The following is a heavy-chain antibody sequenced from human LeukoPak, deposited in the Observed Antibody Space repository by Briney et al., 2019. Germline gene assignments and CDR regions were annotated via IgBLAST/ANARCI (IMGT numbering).Heavy chain of an antibody. CDR1: GFTFSAYA. J-gene: IGHJ4*02. Sequence: GGSLRLSCSVSGFTFSAYAMHWVRQAPGKGLEFLSSINSTGDSTYHADSVKGRFTISRDNSRSTLYLQMRSLRPEDTAVYYCVKSGYSTSSDVDYWGQGTLVTVSS. CDR2: INSTGDST. V-gene: IGHV3-64D*09. CDR3: VKSGYSTSSDVDY. D-gene: IGHD6-6*01.